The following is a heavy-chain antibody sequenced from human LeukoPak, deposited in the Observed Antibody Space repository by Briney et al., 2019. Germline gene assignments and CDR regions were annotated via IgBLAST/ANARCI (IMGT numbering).Heavy chain of an antibody. CDR3: ARRAQFGVVVISGHVDY. Sequence: RPSETLSLTCTVSGGSISSYYWSWIRQPPGKGLEWIGYIYYSGSTNYNPSLKSRVTISVDTSKNQFCLKLSSVTAADTAVYYCARRAQFGVVVISGHVDYWGQGTLVTVSS. CDR2: IYYSGST. V-gene: IGHV4-59*01. CDR1: GGSISSYY. D-gene: IGHD3-3*01. J-gene: IGHJ4*02.